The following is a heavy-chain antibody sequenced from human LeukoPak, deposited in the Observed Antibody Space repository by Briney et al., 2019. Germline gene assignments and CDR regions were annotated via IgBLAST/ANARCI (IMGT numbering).Heavy chain of an antibody. CDR2: LYYSGST. D-gene: IGHD4-17*01. J-gene: IGHJ4*02. CDR3: ARRNYGDYDHYFDY. CDR1: GGSISSSSYH. V-gene: IGHV4-39*07. Sequence: SSETLSLTCTVSGGSISSSSYHWGWIRQPPGKGLECIENLYYSGSTYYNPSLKSRVTISGDTSRNQSSLRLSSVTAADTAVYFCARRNYGDYDHYFDYWGQGILVTVSS.